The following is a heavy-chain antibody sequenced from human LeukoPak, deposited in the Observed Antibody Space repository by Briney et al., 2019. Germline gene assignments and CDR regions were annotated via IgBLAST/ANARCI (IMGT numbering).Heavy chain of an antibody. CDR2: INPNTGGT. J-gene: IGHJ3*02. D-gene: IGHD1-26*01. V-gene: IGHV1-2*02. CDR1: GYTFTGYY. Sequence: GASVKVSCKASGYTFTGYYMHWVRQAPGRGLQWMGWINPNTGGTNYAQRFQGRVTLTRDTSISTAYMELRRLRYDDTAVYYCARGGATSETSYSAFDIWGQGTMVTVSS. CDR3: ARGGATSETSYSAFDI.